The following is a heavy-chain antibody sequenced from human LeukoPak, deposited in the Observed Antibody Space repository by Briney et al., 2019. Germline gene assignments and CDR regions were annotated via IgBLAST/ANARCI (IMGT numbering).Heavy chain of an antibody. Sequence: ASVKVSCKASGYTFTSYYMHWVRQAPGQGLEWMGIINPSGGSTSYAQKFQGRVTMTRDTSTSTVYMELSSLRSEDTAVYYCAREGDYYGSGTHNHPFDYWGQGTLVTVSS. D-gene: IGHD3-10*01. CDR2: INPSGGST. V-gene: IGHV1-46*01. CDR1: GYTFTSYY. CDR3: AREGDYYGSGTHNHPFDY. J-gene: IGHJ4*02.